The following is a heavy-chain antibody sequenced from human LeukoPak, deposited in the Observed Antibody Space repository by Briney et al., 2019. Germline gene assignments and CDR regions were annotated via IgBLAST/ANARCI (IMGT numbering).Heavy chain of an antibody. CDR1: GGSISSSSYS. J-gene: IGHJ4*02. Sequence: SETLSLTCTVSGGSISSSSYSWGWIRQPPGKGLEWIGSISYSGRTYSNPSLKSRVTISVDTSKNQFSLKLSSVTAADTAVYYCASGVNYYDSSDYYRPLDYWGQGTLVTVSS. V-gene: IGHV4-39*01. D-gene: IGHD3-22*01. CDR2: ISYSGRT. CDR3: ASGVNYYDSSDYYRPLDY.